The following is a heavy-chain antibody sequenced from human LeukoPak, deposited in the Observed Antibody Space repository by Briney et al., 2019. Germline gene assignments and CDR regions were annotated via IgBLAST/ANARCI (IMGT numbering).Heavy chain of an antibody. CDR2: IYYSVST. D-gene: IGHD3-10*01. J-gene: IGHJ5*02. CDR3: ASGQAMVRGVIDWFDP. V-gene: IGHV4-39*07. Sequence: PSETLSLTCTVSGASISSTNNFWGWIRQTPGKGLEWIATIYYSVSTYYNPSLKSRLSISVDTSKNQFSLKLSSVTAADTAVYYCASGQAMVRGVIDWFDPWGQGTLVTVSS. CDR1: GASISSTNNF.